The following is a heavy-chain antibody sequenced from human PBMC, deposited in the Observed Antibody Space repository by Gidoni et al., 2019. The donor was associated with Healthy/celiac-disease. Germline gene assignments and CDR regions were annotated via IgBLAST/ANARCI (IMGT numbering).Heavy chain of an antibody. CDR1: GFTFSSYA. CDR2: ISGSGGST. Sequence: EVQLLESGGGLVQPGGSLRLSCAASGFTFSSYAMSWVRQAPGKGLEGVAAISGSGGSTYYADSVKGRFTISRDNSKNTLYLQMNSLRAEDTAVYYCAKGDYYDSSGYLGWGQGTLVTVSS. D-gene: IGHD3-22*01. V-gene: IGHV3-23*01. J-gene: IGHJ4*02. CDR3: AKGDYYDSSGYLG.